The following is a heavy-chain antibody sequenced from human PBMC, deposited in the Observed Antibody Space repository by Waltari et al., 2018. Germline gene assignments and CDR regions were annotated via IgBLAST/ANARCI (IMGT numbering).Heavy chain of an antibody. V-gene: IGHV3-7*01. CDR2: ISQGGSWK. CDR3: TRGGDDSSWYWRN. CDR1: GFTFSNNW. D-gene: IGHD6-13*01. Sequence: EVQLVESGGGLVQPGGSLRLACAASGFTFSNNWMTWVRQGPGKGVEWVANISQGGSWKDSVESVKGRFTISRDNAKNSLYLQLNGLRADDTAVYYCTRGGDDSSWYWRNWGQGTLVTVSS. J-gene: IGHJ4*02.